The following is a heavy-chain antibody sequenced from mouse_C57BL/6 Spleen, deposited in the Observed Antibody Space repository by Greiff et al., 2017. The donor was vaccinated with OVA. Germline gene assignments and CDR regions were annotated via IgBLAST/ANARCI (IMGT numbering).Heavy chain of an antibody. D-gene: IGHD2-2*01. CDR1: GFTFSDYG. V-gene: IGHV5-17*01. Sequence: EVQGVESGGGLVKPGGSLKLSCAASGFTFSDYGMHWVRQAPEKGLEWVAYISSGSSTIYYADTVKGRFTISRANAKNTLFLQMTSLRSEDTAMYYCARGGYDGEYYAMDYWGQGTSVTVSS. J-gene: IGHJ4*01. CDR3: ARGGYDGEYYAMDY. CDR2: ISSGSSTI.